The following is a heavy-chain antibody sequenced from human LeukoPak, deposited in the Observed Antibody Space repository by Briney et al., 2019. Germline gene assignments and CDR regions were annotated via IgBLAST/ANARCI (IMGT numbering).Heavy chain of an antibody. CDR2: IKTRANSYTT. J-gene: IGHJ4*02. CDR1: GFAFSDHY. V-gene: IGHV3-72*01. CDR3: GKLSGRSSPNDY. D-gene: IGHD1-26*01. Sequence: GGSLRLSCAASGFAFSDHYMDWVRQAPGKGLEWVGRIKTRANSYTTEYAASVKGRFTVSRDDSTNSLNLQMNSLKIEDTAVYYCGKLSGRSSPNDYWGQGTLVTVSS.